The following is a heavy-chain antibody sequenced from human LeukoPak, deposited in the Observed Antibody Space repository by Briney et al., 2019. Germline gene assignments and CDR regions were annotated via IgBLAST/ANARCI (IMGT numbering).Heavy chain of an antibody. CDR3: ARRWWLRNGPIDY. CDR1: GGSISSSDYY. J-gene: IGHJ4*02. CDR2: IYYSGST. Sequence: PSETLSLTCTVSGGSISSSDYYWGWIRQPPGKGLEWIGSIYYSGSTYYNPSLKSRVTISVDTSKNQFSLKLSSVTAADTAVYYCARRWWLRNGPIDYWGQGTLVTVSS. V-gene: IGHV4-39*01. D-gene: IGHD5-12*01.